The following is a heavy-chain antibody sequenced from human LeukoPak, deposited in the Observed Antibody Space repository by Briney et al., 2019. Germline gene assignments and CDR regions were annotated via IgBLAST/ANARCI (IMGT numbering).Heavy chain of an antibody. CDR1: GYTFTKYG. Sequence: ASVKVSCKTSGYTFTKYGISWVRQAPGQGPEWMGWISAYDGNTIYAQKLQDRLTLTTDTSTDTAPMELRSLRSDDTAVYFCARARGDRSGYYRYWGQGTLVTVSS. CDR2: ISAYDGNT. CDR3: ARARGDRSGYYRY. D-gene: IGHD3-22*01. V-gene: IGHV1-18*01. J-gene: IGHJ4*02.